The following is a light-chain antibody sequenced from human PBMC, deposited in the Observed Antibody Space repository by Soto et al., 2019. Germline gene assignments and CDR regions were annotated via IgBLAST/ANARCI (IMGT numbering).Light chain of an antibody. CDR2: GNN. CDR1: GSSIGTNT. V-gene: IGLV1-44*01. CDR3: AAWDGSLNNVL. Sequence: QSVLTQPPSASGTPGQRVTISCSGSGSSIGTNTVNWYRQLPGTAPKLLIYGNNQRPSGVPDRFSGSKSGTSASLAISGLQSVDEAEYYCAAWDGSLNNVLFGGGTKVTVL. J-gene: IGLJ2*01.